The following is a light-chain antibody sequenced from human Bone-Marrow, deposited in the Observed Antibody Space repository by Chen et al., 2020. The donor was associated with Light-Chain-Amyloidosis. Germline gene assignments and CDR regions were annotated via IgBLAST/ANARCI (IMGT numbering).Light chain of an antibody. Sequence: SYELTQSPSVSVSPGKPARITCSGDDLPTKYAYWYQQKPGQAPVLVIHRDTERPSGISERFSGSSSGTTATLTISGVQAEDEADYHCQSADSSGTYEVIFGGGTKLTVL. CDR3: QSADSSGTYEVI. CDR1: DLPTKY. J-gene: IGLJ2*01. V-gene: IGLV3-25*03. CDR2: RDT.